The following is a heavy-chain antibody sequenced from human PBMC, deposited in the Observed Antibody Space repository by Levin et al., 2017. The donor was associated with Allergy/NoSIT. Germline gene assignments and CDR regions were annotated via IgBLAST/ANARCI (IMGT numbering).Heavy chain of an antibody. Sequence: PSETLSLTCAVSGGSISSGGYSWSWIRQPPGKGLEWIGYIYHSGSTYYNPSLKSRVTISVDRSKNQFSLKLSSVTAADTAVYYCARGRFGELLFDYWGQGTLVTVSS. V-gene: IGHV4-30-2*01. J-gene: IGHJ4*02. CDR2: IYHSGST. CDR1: GGSISSGGYS. CDR3: ARGRFGELLFDY. D-gene: IGHD3-10*01.